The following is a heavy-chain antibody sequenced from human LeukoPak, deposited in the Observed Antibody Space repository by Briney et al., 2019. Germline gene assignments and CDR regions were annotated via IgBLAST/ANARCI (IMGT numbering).Heavy chain of an antibody. Sequence: GGSLRLSCAASGFTFSSYAMSWVRQAPGEGLEWVSAISGSGGSTYYADSVKGRFTISRDNSKNTLYLQMNSLRAEDTAVYYCAKDESPGYSYGPHYYYYYGMDVWGQGTTVTVSS. CDR1: GFTFSSYA. V-gene: IGHV3-23*01. J-gene: IGHJ6*02. CDR3: AKDESPGYSYGPHYYYYYGMDV. D-gene: IGHD5-18*01. CDR2: ISGSGGST.